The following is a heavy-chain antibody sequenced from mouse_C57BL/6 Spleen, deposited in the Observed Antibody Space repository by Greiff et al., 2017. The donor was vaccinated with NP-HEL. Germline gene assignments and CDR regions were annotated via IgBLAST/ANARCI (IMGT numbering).Heavy chain of an antibody. Sequence: QVHVKQSGAELVRPGASVTLSCKASGYTFTDYEMHWVKQTPVHGLEWIGAIDPETGGTAYNQKFKGKAILTADKSSSTAYMELRSLTSEDSADYYCTRSGVNYPYYAMDYWGQGTSVTVSS. D-gene: IGHD2-1*01. CDR1: GYTFTDYE. J-gene: IGHJ4*01. CDR2: IDPETGGT. CDR3: TRSGVNYPYYAMDY. V-gene: IGHV1-15*01.